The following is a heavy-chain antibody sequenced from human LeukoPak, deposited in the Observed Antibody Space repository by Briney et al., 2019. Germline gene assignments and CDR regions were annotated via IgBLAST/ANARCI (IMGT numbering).Heavy chain of an antibody. D-gene: IGHD3-16*01. Sequence: ASVKVSCKTSGYIFTSYGISWVRQAPGQGLEWMGWISSQYGSTNYAQKLQGRVTLTTDSSTSTAYMELRSLRSDDTAVYYCARGELGGDDYVWGTPVTDYWGQGTLVTVSS. J-gene: IGHJ4*02. V-gene: IGHV1-18*01. CDR1: GYIFTSYG. CDR2: ISSQYGST. CDR3: ARGELGGDDYVWGTPVTDY.